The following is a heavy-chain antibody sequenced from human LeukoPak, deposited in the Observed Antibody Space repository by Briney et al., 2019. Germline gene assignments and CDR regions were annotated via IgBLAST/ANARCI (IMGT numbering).Heavy chain of an antibody. CDR1: GFTFSNAW. V-gene: IGHV3-15*01. CDR3: TTPDTAMADTDY. Sequence: GGSLRLSCAASGFTFSNAWMSWVRQAPGKGLEWVGRIKSKTDGGTTDYAAPVKGRFTISRDDSKNTLYLQMNSLKTEDTAVYYCTTPDTAMADTDYWGQGTLVTVSS. D-gene: IGHD5-18*01. CDR2: IKSKTDGGTT. J-gene: IGHJ4*02.